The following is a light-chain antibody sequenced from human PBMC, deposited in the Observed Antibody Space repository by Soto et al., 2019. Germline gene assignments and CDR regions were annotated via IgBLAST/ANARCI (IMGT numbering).Light chain of an antibody. CDR2: ATS. V-gene: IGKV1-39*01. CDR3: QQSYSTPIT. Sequence: DIQMTQSPYSLSASLGDRVTITCRASQNIDNYLNWYQHKPGKAPKLLIYATSTLQSGVPSRFSGSGSGTDFTLTISSLQPEDFATYYCQQSYSTPITFGQGTRLEIK. CDR1: QNIDNY. J-gene: IGKJ5*01.